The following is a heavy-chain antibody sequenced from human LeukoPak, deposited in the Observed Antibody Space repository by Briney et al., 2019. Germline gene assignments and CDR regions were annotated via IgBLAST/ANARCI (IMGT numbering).Heavy chain of an antibody. V-gene: IGHV1-8*03. Sequence: ASVKVSCKASGYTFTSYDINWVRQAPGQGLEWMGWMNPNSGNTGYAQKFQGRVTITRNTSISTAYMELSSLRSEDTAVYYCARGPFEYGGTQGGFDYWGQGTLVTVSS. CDR2: MNPNSGNT. J-gene: IGHJ4*02. CDR3: ARGPFEYGGTQGGFDY. CDR1: GYTFTSYD. D-gene: IGHD4-23*01.